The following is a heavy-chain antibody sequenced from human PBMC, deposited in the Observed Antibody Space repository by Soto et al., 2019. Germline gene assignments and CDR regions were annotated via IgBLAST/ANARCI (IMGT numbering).Heavy chain of an antibody. D-gene: IGHD5-12*01. CDR2: IYYSGST. V-gene: IGHV4-59*01. Sequence: TSETLSLTCTVSGGSISSYYWSWIRQPPGKGLEWIGYIYYSGSTNYNPSLKSRVTISVDTSKNQFSLKLSSVTAADTAVYYCARVNPVGYGEGPAFDIWGQGTMVTVSS. CDR3: ARVNPVGYGEGPAFDI. CDR1: GGSISSYY. J-gene: IGHJ3*02.